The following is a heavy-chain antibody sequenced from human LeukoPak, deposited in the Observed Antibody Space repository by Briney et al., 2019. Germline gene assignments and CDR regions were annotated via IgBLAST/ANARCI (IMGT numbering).Heavy chain of an antibody. D-gene: IGHD3/OR15-3a*01. Sequence: GGSLRLSCAASGFTFSSYAMTWVRQAPGKGLEWVSTIGDTTYCADSVEGRFTISRDDSKNTLYLQMKSLRAEDTAVYYCARLWPAATSSRFDYWGQGTLVTVSS. CDR3: ARLWPAATSSRFDY. V-gene: IGHV3-23*01. CDR1: GFTFSSYA. CDR2: IGDTT. J-gene: IGHJ4*02.